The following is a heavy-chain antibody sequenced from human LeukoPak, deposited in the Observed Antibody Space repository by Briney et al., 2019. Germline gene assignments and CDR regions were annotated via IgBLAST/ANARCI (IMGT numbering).Heavy chain of an antibody. J-gene: IGHJ6*02. D-gene: IGHD6-13*01. Sequence: ASVKASCKASGYTFTGYYMHWVRQAPGQGLEWMGWINPNSGGTNYAQKFQGWVTMTRDTSISTAYMELSRLRSEDTAVYYCARASSSMDYYYGMDVWGQGTTVTVSS. CDR2: INPNSGGT. CDR3: ARASSSMDYYYGMDV. CDR1: GYTFTGYY. V-gene: IGHV1-2*04.